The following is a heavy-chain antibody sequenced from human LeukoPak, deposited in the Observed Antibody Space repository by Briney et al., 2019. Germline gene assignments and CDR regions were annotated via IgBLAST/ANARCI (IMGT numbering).Heavy chain of an antibody. CDR1: GASISSDY. J-gene: IGHJ6*03. D-gene: IGHD3-22*01. CDR2: IDSSGDT. V-gene: IGHV4-59*08. CDR3: ARRSNYYTRGYYGRVYYFYMDV. Sequence: SETLSLTCTVSGASISSDYWTWIRQPPGKGLEWIGYIDSSGDTNYDPSLKSRVTISVDTSKNQFSLKLSSVTAADTAVYYCARRSNYYTRGYYGRVYYFYMDVRGKGTTVTVSS.